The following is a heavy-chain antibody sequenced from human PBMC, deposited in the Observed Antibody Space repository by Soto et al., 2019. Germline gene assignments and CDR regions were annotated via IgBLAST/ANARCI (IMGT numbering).Heavy chain of an antibody. V-gene: IGHV4-31*03. CDR1: VASITRGGFW. D-gene: IGHD3-16*02. Sequence: SETLSLTCSISVASITRGGFWWTWIRQHPGKGLEWIGFISYNGRTSYNPSLESRVTISSDTSKNQSSLQLSSVSAADTAVYYCARSEVVVIRIDIWGQGTTVTVSS. CDR3: ARSEVVVIRIDI. CDR2: ISYNGRT. J-gene: IGHJ6*01.